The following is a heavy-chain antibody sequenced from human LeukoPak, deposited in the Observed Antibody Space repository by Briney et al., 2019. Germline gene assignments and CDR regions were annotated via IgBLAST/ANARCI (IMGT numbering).Heavy chain of an antibody. CDR1: GFTFSSYG. V-gene: IGHV3-21*01. D-gene: IGHD6-13*01. Sequence: PGGSLRLSCAASGFTFSSYGMNWVRQAPGKGPEWVSSISSSSGYIFYADSVKGRFTISRDNAKNSLYLQMNSLRAEDTAVYYCARDTKQLTSYYYYYGMDVWGQGTTVTVSS. J-gene: IGHJ6*02. CDR2: ISSSSGYI. CDR3: ARDTKQLTSYYYYYGMDV.